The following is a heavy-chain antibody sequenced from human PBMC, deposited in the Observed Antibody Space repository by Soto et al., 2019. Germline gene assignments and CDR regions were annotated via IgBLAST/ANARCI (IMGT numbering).Heavy chain of an antibody. CDR2: ISAYNGNT. Sequence: AASVKVSCKASGYTFTSYGISWLRQAPGQGLEWMGWISAYNGNTNYAQKLQGRVTMTTDTSTSTAYMELRSLRSDDTAVYYCATQARGQQLATDWGQGTLVTVSS. CDR1: GYTFTSYG. J-gene: IGHJ4*02. CDR3: ATQARGQQLATD. D-gene: IGHD6-13*01. V-gene: IGHV1-18*01.